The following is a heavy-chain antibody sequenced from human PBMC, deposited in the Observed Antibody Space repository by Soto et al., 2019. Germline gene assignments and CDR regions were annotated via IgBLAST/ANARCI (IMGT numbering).Heavy chain of an antibody. CDR3: ARVKVVGIGYSSSPGESIDYYGMDV. CDR1: GGSISSGDYY. Sequence: SETLSLTCTVSGGSISSGDYYWSWIRQPPGKGLEWIGYIYYSGSTSYNPSLKSRVTISVDTSKNQFSLKLSSVTAADTAVYYCARVKVVGIGYSSSPGESIDYYGMDVWGQGTTVTVSS. D-gene: IGHD6-6*01. J-gene: IGHJ6*02. V-gene: IGHV4-30-4*01. CDR2: IYYSGST.